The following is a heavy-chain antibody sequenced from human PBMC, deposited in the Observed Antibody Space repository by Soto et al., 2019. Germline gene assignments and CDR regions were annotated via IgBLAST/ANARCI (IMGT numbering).Heavy chain of an antibody. CDR3: ARARNRYFDY. CDR2: VFRSGNI. J-gene: IGHJ4*02. Sequence: PSDTLSLTCNVSGGSMSTGSYFWSWVRQPPGKGLEWIGYVFRSGNINYSPSFKSRVTISIDTSKNQFSLMLKSVTAADTAVYFCARARNRYFDYWGQGALVTVSS. D-gene: IGHD1-1*01. CDR1: GGSMSTGSYF. V-gene: IGHV4-61*01.